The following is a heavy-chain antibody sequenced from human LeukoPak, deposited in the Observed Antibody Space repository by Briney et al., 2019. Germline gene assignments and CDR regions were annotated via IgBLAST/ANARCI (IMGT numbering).Heavy chain of an antibody. CDR1: GGSISSSGYY. D-gene: IGHD3-22*01. Sequence: SETLSLTCTVSGGSISSSGYYWVWLRQPPGKGLEWIATIYYSGSTYYNPSLKSRVTISVDTSKNQFSLKLSSVTAADTAMYYCARYWGPYDNSGAYFDYWGQGTLVTVSS. J-gene: IGHJ4*02. V-gene: IGHV4-39*01. CDR3: ARYWGPYDNSGAYFDY. CDR2: IYYSGST.